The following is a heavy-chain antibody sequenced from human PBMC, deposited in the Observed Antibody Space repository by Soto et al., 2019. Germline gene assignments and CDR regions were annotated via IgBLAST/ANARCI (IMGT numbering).Heavy chain of an antibody. CDR3: ARGKTIYGSGSPLDY. V-gene: IGHV3-33*01. J-gene: IGHJ4*01. Sequence: QVQLVESGGGVVQPGRSLRLSCAASGFTFSSYGLHWVRQAPGKGLEWVTVIWYDGSKKYYADSVRGRFTISRDNSKSTLYLQMNSLRAEDTAVYYCARGKTIYGSGSPLDYWGHGTLVTVSS. D-gene: IGHD3-10*01. CDR2: IWYDGSKK. CDR1: GFTFSSYG.